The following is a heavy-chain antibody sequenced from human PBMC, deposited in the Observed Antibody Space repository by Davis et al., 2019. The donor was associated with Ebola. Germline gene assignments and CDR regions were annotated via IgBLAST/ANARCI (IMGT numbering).Heavy chain of an antibody. J-gene: IGHJ6*02. V-gene: IGHV3-33*01. D-gene: IGHD2-15*01. CDR2: IWYDGSNK. Sequence: GGSLRLSCAASGFTFSSYGMHWVRQAPGKGLEWVAVIWYDGSNKYYADSVKGRFTISRDNSKNTLYLQMNSLRAEDTAIYYCARDWLGYCRGGSCYYYYGMDVWGQGTTVTVSS. CDR1: GFTFSSYG. CDR3: ARDWLGYCRGGSCYYYYGMDV.